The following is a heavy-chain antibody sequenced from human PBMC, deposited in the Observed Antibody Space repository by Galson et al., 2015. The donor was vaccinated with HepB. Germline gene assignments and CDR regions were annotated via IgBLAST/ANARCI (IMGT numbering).Heavy chain of an antibody. Sequence: PALVKPTQTLTLTCTFSGFSLSTSGVGVGWIRQPPGKALEWLALIYWNDDKRYSPSLNNRLTVTKDTSKNQVVLIMSNMDPVDTATYFCAYSYYYHGSGSYFLFDYWGQGTLVTVSS. CDR2: IYWNDDK. D-gene: IGHD3-10*01. V-gene: IGHV2-5*01. CDR1: GFSLSTSGVG. CDR3: AYSYYYHGSGSYFLFDY. J-gene: IGHJ4*02.